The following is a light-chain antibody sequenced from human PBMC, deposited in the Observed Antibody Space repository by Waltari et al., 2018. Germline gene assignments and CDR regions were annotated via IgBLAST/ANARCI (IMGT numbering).Light chain of an antibody. CDR1: QSVLYSLNNKNY. CDR3: QQYHTTPYA. V-gene: IGKV4-1*01. Sequence: DIVMTQSPASPAVSLGERATINCRSSQSVLYSLNNKNYLAWFQQKPGQPPKLLIYWASTRESGVPDRFSGSGSGTDFTLTISSLQAEDVAVYYCQQYHTTPYAFGQGTKLEIK. CDR2: WAS. J-gene: IGKJ2*01.